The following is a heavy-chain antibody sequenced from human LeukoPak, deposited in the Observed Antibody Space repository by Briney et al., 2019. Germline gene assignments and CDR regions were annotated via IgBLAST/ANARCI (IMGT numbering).Heavy chain of an antibody. V-gene: IGHV3-48*01. Sequence: GGSLRLSCAASGFTFSSYTINWVRQAPGRGLEWVSYISSSGSTTYYADSVKGRFTISRDNAKNSLYLQMNSLRAEDMAVYYCAREERWLHFDYWGQGTLVTVSS. CDR3: AREERWLHFDY. D-gene: IGHD5-24*01. CDR1: GFTFSSYT. CDR2: ISSSGSTT. J-gene: IGHJ4*02.